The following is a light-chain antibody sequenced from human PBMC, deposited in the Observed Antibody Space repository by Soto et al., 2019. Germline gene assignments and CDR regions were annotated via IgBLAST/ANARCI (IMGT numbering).Light chain of an antibody. V-gene: IGKV3-20*01. Sequence: EIVLTQSPGTLSLSQGERATLSCRARQSVSSNYLAWFQQKPGQAPRLLTYAASSRATGIPDRFSGSGSGTDFTLTISRLEPEDFAVYYCQQHGTSPITFGQGTRLEIK. CDR1: QSVSSNY. CDR3: QQHGTSPIT. CDR2: AAS. J-gene: IGKJ5*01.